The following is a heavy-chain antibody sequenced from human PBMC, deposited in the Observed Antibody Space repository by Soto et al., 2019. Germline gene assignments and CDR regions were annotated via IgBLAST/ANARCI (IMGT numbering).Heavy chain of an antibody. D-gene: IGHD6-13*01. Sequence: SETLSLTCTVSGGAISSGGYFWSWIRQHPGKGLEWIGYIYYSGSTYYNPSLKSRVTISVDTSKNQFSLKLSSVAAADTAVYYCARDQNDSSSSASSEFDYWGQETLVTISS. CDR1: GGAISSGGYF. CDR3: ARDQNDSSSSASSEFDY. J-gene: IGHJ4*02. CDR2: IYYSGST. V-gene: IGHV4-31*03.